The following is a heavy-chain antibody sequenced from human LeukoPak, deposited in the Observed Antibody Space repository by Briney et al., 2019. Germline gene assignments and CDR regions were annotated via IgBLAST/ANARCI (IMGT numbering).Heavy chain of an antibody. CDR1: GFTFDDYG. D-gene: IGHD5-18*01. V-gene: IGHV3-20*04. CDR3: ARGGVTGYSYGYDFAY. Sequence: GGSLRPSCAASGFTFDDYGMSWVRQAPGKGLEWVSGINWNGGSTGYADSVKGRFTISRDNAKNSLYLQMNSLRAEDTALYYCARGGVTGYSYGYDFAYWGQGTLVTVSS. CDR2: INWNGGST. J-gene: IGHJ4*02.